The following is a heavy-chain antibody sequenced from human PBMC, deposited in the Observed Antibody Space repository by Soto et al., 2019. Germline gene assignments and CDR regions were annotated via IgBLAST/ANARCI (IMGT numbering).Heavy chain of an antibody. Sequence: SETLSLTCAVYGGSFSGYYWSWIRQPPGKGLEWIGEINHSGSTNYNPSLKSRVTISVDTSKIQFSLKLSSVTAADTAVYYCARGSRRVFGVRFGWFDPWGQGTLVTVSS. J-gene: IGHJ5*02. V-gene: IGHV4-34*01. CDR2: INHSGST. D-gene: IGHD3-3*01. CDR1: GGSFSGYY. CDR3: ARGSRRVFGVRFGWFDP.